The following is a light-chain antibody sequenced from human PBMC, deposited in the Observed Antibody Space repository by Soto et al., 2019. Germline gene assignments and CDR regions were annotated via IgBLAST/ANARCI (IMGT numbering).Light chain of an antibody. J-gene: IGLJ1*01. CDR3: SSYTSSSTQV. CDR1: SSDVGGYNY. CDR2: EVS. V-gene: IGLV2-14*01. Sequence: QSVLTQPASVSGSPGQSITISCTGTSSDVGGYNYVSWYQQHPGKAPKLMIYEVSDRPSGVSKRFSGSKSGNTASLTISGLQAEDEADYYCSSYTSSSTQVFGTGTKVTVL.